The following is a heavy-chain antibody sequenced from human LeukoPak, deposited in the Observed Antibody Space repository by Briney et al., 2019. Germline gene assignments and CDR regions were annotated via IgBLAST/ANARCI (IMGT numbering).Heavy chain of an antibody. Sequence: SETLSLTCTVSGGSISSSSYYWGWIRQPPGKGLEWIGSIYYSGSTYYNPSLKSRVTMSVDTSKNQFSLKLSSVTAADTAVYYCARVNRNDYDSSGYYSSSYYYYMDVWGKGTTVTVSS. D-gene: IGHD3-22*01. CDR2: IYYSGST. CDR1: GGSISSSSYY. CDR3: ARVNRNDYDSSGYYSSSYYYYMDV. V-gene: IGHV4-39*07. J-gene: IGHJ6*03.